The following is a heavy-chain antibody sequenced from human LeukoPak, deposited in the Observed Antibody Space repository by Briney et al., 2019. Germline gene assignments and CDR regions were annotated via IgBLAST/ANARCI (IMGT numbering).Heavy chain of an antibody. J-gene: IGHJ6*04. CDR2: ISHDGGNK. Sequence: GGSLRLSCVASGFAFSQFPVHWVRQAPGKRLEWVAFISHDGGNKKYGDSVKGRFTISRDNSKNTVYLQMNSLRAEDTAVYYCAELGITMIGGVWGKGTTVTISS. V-gene: IGHV3-30*18. CDR1: GFAFSQFP. D-gene: IGHD3-10*02. CDR3: AELGITMIGGV.